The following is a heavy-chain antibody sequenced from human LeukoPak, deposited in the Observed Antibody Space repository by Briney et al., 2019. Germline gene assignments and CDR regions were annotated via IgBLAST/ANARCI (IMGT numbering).Heavy chain of an antibody. CDR1: GLTLIDYY. D-gene: IGHD3-10*01. V-gene: IGHV3-11*01. J-gene: IGHJ6*02. Sequence: PGASLRLSFSASGLTLIDYYTSFGRQAAGKGRGWVSYISSGGSTQYNENSVKGRFTTSRDNAKNSLYLQMNSLSAEDTAVYYCARDPGRGGSGQYYYYGMDVWGQGTTVTVSS. CDR3: ARDPGRGGSGQYYYYGMDV. CDR2: ISSGGSTQ.